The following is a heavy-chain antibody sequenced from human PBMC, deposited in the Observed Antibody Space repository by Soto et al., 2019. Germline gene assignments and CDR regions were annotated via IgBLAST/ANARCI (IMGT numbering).Heavy chain of an antibody. V-gene: IGHV3-23*01. CDR1: GFPFSSYA. CDR2: ISGSGGRT. J-gene: IGHJ3*02. Sequence: GGSLRLSCVASGFPFSSYAMSWVSQTPGKGLEWVSGISGSGGRTYYADSVKGRFTISRDNSNNTLSLQMHILRVEDTAVYFCAKGGYYSLFDIWGQGTMVTVSS. D-gene: IGHD3-16*01. CDR3: AKGGYYSLFDI.